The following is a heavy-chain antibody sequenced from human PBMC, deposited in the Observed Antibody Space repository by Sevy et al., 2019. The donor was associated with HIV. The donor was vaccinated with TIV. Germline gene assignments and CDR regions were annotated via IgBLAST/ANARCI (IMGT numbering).Heavy chain of an antibody. J-gene: IGHJ6*03. CDR3: ARDPGPVYDFWSGYYYYYYYYMDV. D-gene: IGHD3-3*01. CDR1: GFTFSSYW. CDR2: IKQDGSEK. Sequence: GGSLRLSCAASGFTFSSYWMSWVRQAPGKGLEWVANIKQDGSEKYYVDSVKGRFTISRDNAKNSLYLQMNSLRAEDTDVYYCARDPGPVYDFWSGYYYYYYYYMDVWGKGTTVTVSS. V-gene: IGHV3-7*01.